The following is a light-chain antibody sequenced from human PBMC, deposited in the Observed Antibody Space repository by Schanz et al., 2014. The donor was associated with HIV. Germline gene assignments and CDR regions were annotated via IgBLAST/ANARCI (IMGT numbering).Light chain of an antibody. CDR1: QTIRNF. J-gene: IGKJ5*01. V-gene: IGKV1-17*01. CDR2: AAS. CDR3: QQYYSYPPIT. Sequence: DIQMTQSPSSLSAAVGDRVTITCRASQTIRNFLNWYQQSPGRAPKLLIYAASTLQSGVPSRFSGSGSGTDFTLTISCLQSEDFATYYCQQYYSYPPITFGQGTRLEIK.